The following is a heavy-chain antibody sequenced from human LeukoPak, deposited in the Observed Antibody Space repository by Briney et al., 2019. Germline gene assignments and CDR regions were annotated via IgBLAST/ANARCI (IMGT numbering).Heavy chain of an antibody. Sequence: PSETLSLTCAVQRGSLSGSIWTSIRQPPGKGLEWIGEINHSGTSNYSPSLKSRVTMSADTSKNQLSLNLTSVTAADTAIYYCAREPVRLARPFDSWGQGTVVTVSS. J-gene: IGHJ4*02. CDR3: AREPVRLARPFDS. CDR2: INHSGTS. V-gene: IGHV4-34*01. D-gene: IGHD3-9*01. CDR1: RGSLSGSI.